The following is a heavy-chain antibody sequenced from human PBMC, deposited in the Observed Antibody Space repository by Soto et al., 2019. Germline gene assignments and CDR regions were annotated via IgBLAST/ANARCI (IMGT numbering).Heavy chain of an antibody. CDR1: GASITTYY. J-gene: IGHJ6*02. CDR2: IDASGNT. D-gene: IGHD6-13*01. V-gene: IGHV4-4*07. CDR3: ARYSNNWFQTEGMDV. Sequence: LXLTCTVSGASITTYYWSWIRQPAGKGLEWIGRIDASGNTNYNPSLNSRVTMSIDTSKKQFSLKLTSVTAADTAIYYCARYSNNWFQTEGMDVWGQGTTVTVS.